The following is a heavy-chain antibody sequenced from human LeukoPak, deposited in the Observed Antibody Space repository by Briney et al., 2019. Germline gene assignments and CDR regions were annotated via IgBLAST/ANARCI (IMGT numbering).Heavy chain of an antibody. V-gene: IGHV4-4*02. J-gene: IGHJ4*02. Sequence: SGTLSPTCAVSGGSISSSNWWSWVRQPPGKGLEWTGEIYHSGSTNYNPSLKSRVTISVDKSKNQFSLKLSSVTAADTAVYYCARAIQLWLADYFDYWGQGTLVTVSS. CDR2: IYHSGST. CDR1: GGSISSSNW. D-gene: IGHD5-18*01. CDR3: ARAIQLWLADYFDY.